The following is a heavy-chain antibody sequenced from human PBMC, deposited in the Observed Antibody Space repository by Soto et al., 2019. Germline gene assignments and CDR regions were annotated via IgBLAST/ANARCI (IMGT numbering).Heavy chain of an antibody. Sequence: SETLSLTCAVSGGSISSGDYYWNWIRQLPGKGLEWIGYISYSGTTYYNPSLKSRVTISVDTSKNQSSLKLNSVAAADTAVCYCARGGAARGIWWFDPWGQGTLVTVSS. J-gene: IGHJ5*02. CDR3: ARGGAARGIWWFDP. D-gene: IGHD6-6*01. CDR1: GGSISSGDYY. V-gene: IGHV4-31*11. CDR2: ISYSGTT.